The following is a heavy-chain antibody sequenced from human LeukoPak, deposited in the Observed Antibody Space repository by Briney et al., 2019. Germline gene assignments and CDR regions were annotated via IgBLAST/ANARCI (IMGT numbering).Heavy chain of an antibody. J-gene: IGHJ6*02. CDR1: GFTFSSYS. CDR3: ARSPAGYYYGMDV. V-gene: IGHV3-21*01. CDR2: ISSSSSYI. Sequence: GGSLRLSCAASGFTFSSYSMNWFRQAPGKGLEWVSSISSSSSYIYYADSVKGRFTISRDNAKNSLYLQMNSLRAEDTAVYYCARSPAGYYYGMDVWGQGTTVTVSS.